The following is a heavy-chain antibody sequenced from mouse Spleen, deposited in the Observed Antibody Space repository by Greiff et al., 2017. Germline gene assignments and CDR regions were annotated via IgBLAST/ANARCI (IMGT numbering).Heavy chain of an antibody. Sequence: VQRVESGAELVKPGASVKMSCKASGYTFTSYWITWVKQRPGQGLEWIGDIYPGSGSTNYNEKFKSKATLTVDTSSSTAYMQLSSLTSEDSAVYYCARRGNWYFDVWGAGTTVTVSS. CDR1: GYTFTSYW. J-gene: IGHJ1*01. V-gene: IGHV1-55*01. CDR2: IYPGSGST. CDR3: ARRGNWYFDV.